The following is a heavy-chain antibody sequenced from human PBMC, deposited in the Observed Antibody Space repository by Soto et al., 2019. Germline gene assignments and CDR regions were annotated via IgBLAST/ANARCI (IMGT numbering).Heavy chain of an antibody. CDR2: IVPTFGSA. D-gene: IGHD3-22*01. V-gene: IGHV1-69*01. CDR1: GGTFSSYA. CDR3: ARDTGTIFDGSGYYPRGLIS. Sequence: QVQLVQSGAEVKRPGSSVKVSCKASGGTFSSYAISWVRQAPGHGLEWMGGIVPTFGSADYANTFQGRVTITADEATKTVNMELSSLTSEDTALYYCARDTGTIFDGSGYYPRGLISWGQGTLVTVSS. J-gene: IGHJ4*02.